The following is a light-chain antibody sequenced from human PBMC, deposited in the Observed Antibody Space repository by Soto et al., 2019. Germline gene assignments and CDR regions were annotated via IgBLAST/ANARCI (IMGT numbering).Light chain of an antibody. Sequence: VLAQSKGTLSFSPGESATLSCRASQTVSITYLTWYQQKPGQAPRLLIFGASKRATGIPDRFSGSGSGRDFTLTISGLEPEDFAVYYCQQYGSSPLISFGQGTRLEI. V-gene: IGKV3-20*01. J-gene: IGKJ5*01. CDR1: QTVSITY. CDR3: QQYGSSPLIS. CDR2: GAS.